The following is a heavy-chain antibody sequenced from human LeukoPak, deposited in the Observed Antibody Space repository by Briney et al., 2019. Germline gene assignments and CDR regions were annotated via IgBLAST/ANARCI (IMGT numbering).Heavy chain of an antibody. V-gene: IGHV1-2*02. CDR2: SNPNSGGT. CDR3: ARGPIVVVPAATNWFDP. J-gene: IGHJ5*02. Sequence: GASVKVSCKASGYTFTGYFMHWVRQAPGQGLEWMGWSNPNSGGTDYAQKFQGRVTITADKSTSTAYMELSSLRSEDTAVYYCARGPIVVVPAATNWFDPWGQGTLVTVSS. CDR1: GYTFTGYF. D-gene: IGHD2-2*01.